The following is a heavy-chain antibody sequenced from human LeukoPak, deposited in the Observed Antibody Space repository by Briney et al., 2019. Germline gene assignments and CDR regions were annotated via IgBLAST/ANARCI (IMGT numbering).Heavy chain of an antibody. CDR2: IYTSGST. CDR3: ASESGSYRGVYYYYMDV. Sequence: SETLSLTCTVSGGSISTYYWSWFRQPPGKRLEWIGRIYTSGSTNYNPSLKSRVTISVDTSKNQFSLKLSSVTAADTAVYYCASESGSYRGVYYYYMDVWGKGTTVTVSS. V-gene: IGHV4-4*08. CDR1: GGSISTYY. D-gene: IGHD1-26*01. J-gene: IGHJ6*03.